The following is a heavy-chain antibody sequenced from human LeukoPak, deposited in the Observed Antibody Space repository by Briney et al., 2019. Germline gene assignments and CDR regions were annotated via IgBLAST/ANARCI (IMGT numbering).Heavy chain of an antibody. V-gene: IGHV4-4*07. CDR1: GGSISSYY. Sequence: SETLSLTCTVSGGSISSYYWSWIRQPAGKGLEWIGRIYTSGSTNYNPSLKSRVTISVDKSKNQFSLKLSSVTAADTAVYYCATSSVGMSSGYYRAFDYWGQGTLVTVSS. CDR2: IYTSGST. J-gene: IGHJ4*02. D-gene: IGHD3-22*01. CDR3: ATSSVGMSSGYYRAFDY.